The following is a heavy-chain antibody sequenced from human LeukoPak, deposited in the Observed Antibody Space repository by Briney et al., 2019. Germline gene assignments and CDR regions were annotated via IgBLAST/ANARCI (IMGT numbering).Heavy chain of an antibody. J-gene: IGHJ4*02. CDR2: ISYDGSNK. Sequence: PGGSLRLSCAASGFTFSSYAMHWVRQAPGKGLEWVAVISYDGSNKYYADSVKGRFTISRDNSKNTLYLQMNSLRAEDTAVYYCARGPSYFDYWGQGTLVTVSS. CDR1: GFTFSSYA. V-gene: IGHV3-30-3*01. CDR3: ARGPSYFDY.